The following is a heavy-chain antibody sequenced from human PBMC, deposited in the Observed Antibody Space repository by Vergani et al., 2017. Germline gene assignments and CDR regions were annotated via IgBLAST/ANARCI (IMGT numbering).Heavy chain of an antibody. Sequence: QVQLQESGPGLVKPSETLSLTCTVSGGSISSYYWSWIRQPPGRGLEWIGYIYYSGSTNYNPSLKSRVTISVDTSKNQFSLKLSSVTAADTAVYYCARGSYWYDSSGYYLFDYWGQGTLVTVSS. V-gene: IGHV4-59*08. CDR3: ARGSYWYDSSGYYLFDY. CDR2: IYYSGST. J-gene: IGHJ4*02. CDR1: GGSISSYY. D-gene: IGHD3-22*01.